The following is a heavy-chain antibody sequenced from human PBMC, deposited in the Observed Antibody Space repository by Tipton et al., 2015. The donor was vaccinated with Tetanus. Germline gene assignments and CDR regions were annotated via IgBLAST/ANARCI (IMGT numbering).Heavy chain of an antibody. J-gene: IGHJ4*02. CDR2: MNPNSGNT. D-gene: IGHD4-17*01. Sequence: QLVQSGAEVKKPGASVKVSCKTSGYTFTNYDINWVRQASGQGLEWMGWMNPNSGNTGYAQKFQGRVTMTRSTSITTAYMELSSLTSEDTAVYYGARVYGPPDYWGQGTLVTVSS. CDR1: GYTFTNYD. V-gene: IGHV1-8*01. CDR3: ARVYGPPDY.